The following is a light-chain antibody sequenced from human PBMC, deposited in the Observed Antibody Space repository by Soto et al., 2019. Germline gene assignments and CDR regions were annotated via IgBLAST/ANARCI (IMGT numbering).Light chain of an antibody. CDR2: KAS. J-gene: IGKJ1*01. CDR3: QQSNSYSWT. V-gene: IGKV1-5*03. CDR1: QSISSW. Sequence: DIQMTQSPSTLSASVGDRVTITCRASQSISSWLAWYQQKPGKAPKLLIYKASSFESGVPSRFSGSGSGTVFTLSISCLQPDDFATYFCQQSNSYSWTFGQGNKVEI.